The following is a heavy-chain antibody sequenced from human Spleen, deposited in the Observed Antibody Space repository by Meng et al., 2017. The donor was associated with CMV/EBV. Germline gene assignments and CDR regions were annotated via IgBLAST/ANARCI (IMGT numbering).Heavy chain of an antibody. J-gene: IGHJ6*02. CDR3: ARRYDSRFHSMDV. D-gene: IGHD3-16*01. Sequence: ESLKISCKVSGGSISSYYWSWIRQPPGKGLEWIGEINHGGSTNYNPSLKNRVTMSVDMSKNQFSLRLTSVTAADTAVYYCARRYDSRFHSMDVWGQGTTVTV. CDR2: INHGGST. V-gene: IGHV4-34*01. CDR1: GGSISSYY.